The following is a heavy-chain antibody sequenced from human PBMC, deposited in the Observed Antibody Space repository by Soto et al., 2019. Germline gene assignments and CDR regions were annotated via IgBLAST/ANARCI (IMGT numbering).Heavy chain of an antibody. CDR2: IIPIYETV. Sequence: QVSLVQSGAEVKKAGSSVKVSCKASEGTFSSYGISWVRQAPGQGLEWMGGIIPIYETVTYAQRFKGRLTISADESTSTAYMELSSLRPDNTAVYYCARDLVVTAKCLDPWGQGTLVTVSS. D-gene: IGHD2-21*02. CDR1: EGTFSSYG. V-gene: IGHV1-69*01. J-gene: IGHJ5*02. CDR3: ARDLVVTAKCLDP.